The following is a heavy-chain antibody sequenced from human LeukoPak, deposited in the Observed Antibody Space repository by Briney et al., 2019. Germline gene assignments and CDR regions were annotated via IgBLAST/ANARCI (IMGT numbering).Heavy chain of an antibody. V-gene: IGHV3-33*01. D-gene: IGHD3/OR15-3a*01. CDR3: ATEGDWYTFDY. Sequence: PGGSLRLSCAASGFTFSSYGMHWVRQAPGKGLEWVAVIWYDGSNKYYADSVKGRFTISRDNSKNTLYLQMNSLRAEDTAVYYCATEGDWYTFDYWGQGTLVTVSS. CDR1: GFTFSSYG. CDR2: IWYDGSNK. J-gene: IGHJ4*02.